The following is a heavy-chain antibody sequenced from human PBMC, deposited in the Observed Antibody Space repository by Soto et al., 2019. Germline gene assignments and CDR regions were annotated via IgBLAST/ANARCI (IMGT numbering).Heavy chain of an antibody. V-gene: IGHV1-69*13. D-gene: IGHD6-6*01. CDR2: TIPIFGTA. CDR1: GGTFSSYA. Sequence: SVKVSCKASGGTFSSYAISWVRQAPGQGREWMGGTIPIFGTANYAQKFQGRVTITADESTSTAYMELSSLRSEDTAVYFCARGGATRPGRGYYYGMDVWGQGATVTVSS. J-gene: IGHJ6*02. CDR3: ARGGATRPGRGYYYGMDV.